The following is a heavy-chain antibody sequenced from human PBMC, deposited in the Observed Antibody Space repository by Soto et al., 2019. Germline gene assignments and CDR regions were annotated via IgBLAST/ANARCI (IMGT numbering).Heavy chain of an antibody. V-gene: IGHV1-69*06. D-gene: IGHD1-7*01. CDR3: ARVNNWNYRRLFDP. CDR2: IIPIFGTA. Sequence: QVQLVQSGAEVKKPGSSVKVSCKASGGTFSSYAISWVRQAPGQGLEWMGGIIPIFGTANYAQKFQGRVTINADKSTSPAYMELSSLRSEDPAVYYCARVNNWNYRRLFDPWGQGTLVTVSS. CDR1: GGTFSSYA. J-gene: IGHJ5*02.